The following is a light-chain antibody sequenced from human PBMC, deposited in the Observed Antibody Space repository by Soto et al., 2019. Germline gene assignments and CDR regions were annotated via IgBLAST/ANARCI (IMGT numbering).Light chain of an antibody. V-gene: IGLV2-8*01. CDR3: SSYAGSNNWV. Sequence: QSALTQSPSASGSTGQSVTISCTGTSSDVGNYKYVSWYQQHPGKAPKLMIYEVSKRPSGVPDRFSGSKSGNTASLTVSGLQAEDEADYYCSSYAGSNNWVFGGGTQLTVL. J-gene: IGLJ3*02. CDR1: SSDVGNYKY. CDR2: EVS.